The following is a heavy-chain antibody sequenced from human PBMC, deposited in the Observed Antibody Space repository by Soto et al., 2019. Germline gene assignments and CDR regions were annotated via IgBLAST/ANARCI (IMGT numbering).Heavy chain of an antibody. D-gene: IGHD3-22*01. CDR2: ISAYNGNT. V-gene: IGHV1-18*04. J-gene: IGHJ4*02. CDR1: GYTFTSYC. CDR3: GRAENYDSSLYTC. Sequence: ASVKVSCKASGYTFTSYCISWGRQDPGERREWMGWISAYNGNTNYAKTLQGRVAMTTDTYTITAYFELRSMRSDATAAYYYGRAENYDSSLYTCWGQGPLVTAS.